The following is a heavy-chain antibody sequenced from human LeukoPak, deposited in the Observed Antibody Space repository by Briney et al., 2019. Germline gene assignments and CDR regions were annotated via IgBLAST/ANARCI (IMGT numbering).Heavy chain of an antibody. J-gene: IGHJ4*02. D-gene: IGHD3-16*02. V-gene: IGHV1-24*01. CDR1: GYTLTELS. CDR2: FDPEDGET. CDR3: ATVPPFMITFGGVIAGFFGY. Sequence: GASVKVSCKVSGYTLTELSMHWVRQAPGKGLEWMGGFDPEDGETIYAQKFQGRVTMTEDTSTDTAYMELSSLRSEDTAVYYCATVPPFMITFGGVIAGFFGYWGQGTLVTVFS.